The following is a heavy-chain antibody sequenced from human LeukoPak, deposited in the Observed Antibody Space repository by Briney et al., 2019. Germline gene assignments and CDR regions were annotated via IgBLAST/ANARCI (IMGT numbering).Heavy chain of an antibody. J-gene: IGHJ6*03. CDR1: GFTVSSNY. D-gene: IGHD4-11*01. CDR3: ARDLGYSRAMDV. V-gene: IGHV3-53*01. CDR2: IYSGGIT. Sequence: GGSLRLSCAASGFTVSSNYMSWVRQAPGKGLEWVSVIYSGGITYYADSVEGRFTISRDNSKNTLHLQMNSLRAEDTAVYYCARDLGYSRAMDVWGKGTTVTVSS.